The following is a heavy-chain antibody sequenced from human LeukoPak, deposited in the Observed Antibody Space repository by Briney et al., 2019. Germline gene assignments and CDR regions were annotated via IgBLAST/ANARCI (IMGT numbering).Heavy chain of an antibody. CDR1: GFTFSSYS. CDR2: ISSSSSYI. J-gene: IGHJ3*02. Sequence: GGPLRLSCAASGFTFSSYSMNWVRQAPGKGLEWVSSISSSSSYIYYADSVKGRFTISRDNAKNSLYLQMNSLGAEDTAVYYCARARGLRGAFDIWGQGTMVTVSS. V-gene: IGHV3-21*01. D-gene: IGHD5-12*01. CDR3: ARARGLRGAFDI.